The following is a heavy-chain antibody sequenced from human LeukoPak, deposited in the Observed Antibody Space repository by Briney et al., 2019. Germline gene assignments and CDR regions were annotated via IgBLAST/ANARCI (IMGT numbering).Heavy chain of an antibody. CDR1: GFTFSSYN. D-gene: IGHD5-12*01. V-gene: IGHV3-21*04. CDR2: ISRSNNYI. Sequence: PGGSLRLSCAASGFTFSSYNMNWVRQAPGKGLEWVSSISRSNNYIYYADSVRGRFTISRDNAKNSLYLQMNSLRAEDTAVYYCAKDREGLSSGYDLEYFDYWGQGTLVTVSS. CDR3: AKDREGLSSGYDLEYFDY. J-gene: IGHJ4*02.